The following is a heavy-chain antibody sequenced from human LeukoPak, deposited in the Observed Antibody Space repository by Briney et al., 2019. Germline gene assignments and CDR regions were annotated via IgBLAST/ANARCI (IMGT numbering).Heavy chain of an antibody. J-gene: IGHJ4*02. CDR2: ISGSGGST. D-gene: IGHD3-22*01. CDR3: AKRGYYYDSSGYYYFDY. V-gene: IGHV3-23*01. Sequence: GGSLRLSCAASGFTVSSNYMSWVRQAPGKGLEWVSTISGSGGSTYYADSVKGRFTISRDNSKNTLYLHMNSLRAEDTAVYYCAKRGYYYDSSGYYYFDYWGQGTLVTVSS. CDR1: GFTVSSNY.